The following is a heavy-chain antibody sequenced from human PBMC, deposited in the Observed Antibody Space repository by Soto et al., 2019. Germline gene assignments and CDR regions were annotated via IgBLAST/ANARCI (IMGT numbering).Heavy chain of an antibody. CDR1: GGSIGSGDYY. J-gene: IGHJ5*02. V-gene: IGHV4-30-4*01. Sequence: PSETLSLTCTVSGGSIGSGDYYWSWIRQPPGKGLEWIGYIYYSGSTYYNPSLKSRVTISVDTSKKQFSLKLSSVTAADTAVYYCARVSGYDLWFDPWGQGNPVTLSS. CDR3: ARVSGYDLWFDP. D-gene: IGHD5-12*01. CDR2: IYYSGST.